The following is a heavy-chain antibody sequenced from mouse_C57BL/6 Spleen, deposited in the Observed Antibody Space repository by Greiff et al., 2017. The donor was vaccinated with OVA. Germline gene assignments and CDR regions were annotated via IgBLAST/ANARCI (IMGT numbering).Heavy chain of an antibody. CDR2: ISDGGSYT. D-gene: IGHD2-2*01. CDR3: AIMVTTPFAY. CDR1: GFTFSSYA. Sequence: EVKLVESGGGLVKPGGSLKLSCAASGFTFSSYAMSWVRQTPEKRLEWVATISDGGSYTYYPDNVKGRFTISRDNAKNNLYLQMSHLKSEDTAMYYCAIMVTTPFAYWGQGTLVTVSA. J-gene: IGHJ3*01. V-gene: IGHV5-4*03.